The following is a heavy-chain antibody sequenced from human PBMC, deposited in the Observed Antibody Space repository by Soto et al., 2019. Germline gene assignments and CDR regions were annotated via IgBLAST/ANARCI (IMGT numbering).Heavy chain of an antibody. CDR1: GFTFSSYG. V-gene: IGHV3-30*18. Sequence: PGGSLRLSCAASGFTFSSYGMHWVRQAPGKGLEWVAVISYDGSNKYYADSVKGRFTISRDNSKNTLYLQMNSLRAEDTAVYYCAKDVGPGYSSSWYSGFDYWGQGTPVTVSS. J-gene: IGHJ4*02. CDR3: AKDVGPGYSSSWYSGFDY. D-gene: IGHD6-13*01. CDR2: ISYDGSNK.